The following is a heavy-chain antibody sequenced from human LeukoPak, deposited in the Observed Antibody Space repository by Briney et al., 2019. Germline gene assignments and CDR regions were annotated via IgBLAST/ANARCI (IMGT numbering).Heavy chain of an antibody. D-gene: IGHD3-10*01. J-gene: IGHJ4*02. CDR2: INHSGST. CDR1: GGSFSGYY. Sequence: SETLSLTCAVYGGSFSGYYWSWIRQPPGKGLEWIGEINHSGSTNYNPSLKSRVTISVDTSKNQFSLKLSSVTAAGTAVYYGARVESDVGSGSYWFDYCDQASLVTVSS. CDR3: ARVESDVGSGSYWFDY. V-gene: IGHV4-34*01.